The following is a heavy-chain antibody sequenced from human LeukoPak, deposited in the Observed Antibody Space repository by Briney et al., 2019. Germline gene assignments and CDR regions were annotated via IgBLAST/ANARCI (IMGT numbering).Heavy chain of an antibody. D-gene: IGHD3-10*01. Sequence: SETLSLTCTVSGGSISSGSYYWSWIRQPAGKGLEWIGRIYTSGSTNYNPSLKSRVTISVDTSKMQFSLNLRSVTAADTAVYYWARGEVIWFGELLYHDAFDIWGQGTMVTVSS. CDR1: GGSISSGSYY. CDR2: IYTSGST. CDR3: ARGEVIWFGELLYHDAFDI. V-gene: IGHV4-61*02. J-gene: IGHJ3*02.